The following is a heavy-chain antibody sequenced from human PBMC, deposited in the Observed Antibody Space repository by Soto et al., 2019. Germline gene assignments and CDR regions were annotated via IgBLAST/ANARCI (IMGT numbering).Heavy chain of an antibody. V-gene: IGHV4-4*07. D-gene: IGHD2-2*01. Sequence: QVQLQESGPGLVKPSETLSLTCSVSGGSISGYYWSWIRQPAGKGLEWIGCIYTSESTNYNPPLKSRVTMSVDTSKNQFSLKLNSVTAADTAVYYCARISTYNYYGIDVWGQGTTVTVSS. CDR1: GGSISGYY. J-gene: IGHJ6*02. CDR2: IYTSEST. CDR3: ARISTYNYYGIDV.